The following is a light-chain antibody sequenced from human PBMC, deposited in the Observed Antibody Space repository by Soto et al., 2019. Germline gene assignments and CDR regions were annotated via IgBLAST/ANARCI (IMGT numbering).Light chain of an antibody. Sequence: QSALTQPASVSGSPGQSITISCTGTRSDVGGYNYVSWYQQHPGKAPKLMIYDVSNRPSGVSNRFSGSKSGNTASLTISGLQAEDEADYYCSSFTSSITRYVFGTGTKVTVL. V-gene: IGLV2-14*03. J-gene: IGLJ1*01. CDR3: SSFTSSITRYV. CDR2: DVS. CDR1: RSDVGGYNY.